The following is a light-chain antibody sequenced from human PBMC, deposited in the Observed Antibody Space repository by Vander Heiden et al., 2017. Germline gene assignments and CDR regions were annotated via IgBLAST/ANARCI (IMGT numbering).Light chain of an antibody. Sequence: PGQSITISCTGTSSYVGSSNLVSWYHQHPGKAPKLMIYEVSKRRSGVSNRFAGSKAGKKASLTILGLQAEDEAEDDGCSYAGRSTHVVFGGGTKLTVL. V-gene: IGLV2-23*02. CDR1: SSYVGSSNL. CDR3: CSYAGRSTHVV. J-gene: IGLJ2*01. CDR2: EVS.